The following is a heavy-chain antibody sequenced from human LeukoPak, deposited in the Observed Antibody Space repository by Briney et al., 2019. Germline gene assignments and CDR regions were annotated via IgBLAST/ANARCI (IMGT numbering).Heavy chain of an antibody. CDR3: ARVRMGWNHWYFDL. D-gene: IGHD1-1*01. CDR1: GGSFSGYY. Sequence: SETLSLTCAVYGGSFSGYYWSWIRQPPGKGLEWIGEINHSGSTNYNPSLKSRVTISVDTSKNQFSLKLSSVTAADTAVYYCARVRMGWNHWYFDLWGRGTLVTVTS. J-gene: IGHJ2*01. CDR2: INHSGST. V-gene: IGHV4-34*01.